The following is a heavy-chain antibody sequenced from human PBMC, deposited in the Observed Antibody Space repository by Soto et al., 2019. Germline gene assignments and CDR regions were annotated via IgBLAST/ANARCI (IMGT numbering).Heavy chain of an antibody. D-gene: IGHD5-18*01. Sequence: PSETLSLTCTVSGGSISSYYWSWIRQPPGKGLEWIGYIYYSGSTNYNPSLKSRVIISVDTSKNQFSLKLSSVTAADTAVYYCACLDTAMVLDYWGQGTLVTVSS. V-gene: IGHV4-59*01. CDR1: GGSISSYY. CDR3: ACLDTAMVLDY. J-gene: IGHJ4*02. CDR2: IYYSGST.